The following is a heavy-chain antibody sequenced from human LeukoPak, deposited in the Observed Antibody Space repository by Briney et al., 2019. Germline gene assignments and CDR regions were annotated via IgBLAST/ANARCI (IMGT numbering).Heavy chain of an antibody. CDR1: GYSISSGYY. CDR2: IYHSGST. CDR3: ARDLDTAMVSHFDY. J-gene: IGHJ4*02. V-gene: IGHV4-38-2*02. D-gene: IGHD5-18*01. Sequence: SETLSLTCTVSGYSISSGYYWGWIRQPPGKGLEWIGSIYHSGSTYYNPSLKSRVTISVDTSKNQFSLKLSSVTAADTAVYYCARDLDTAMVSHFDYWGQGTLVTVSS.